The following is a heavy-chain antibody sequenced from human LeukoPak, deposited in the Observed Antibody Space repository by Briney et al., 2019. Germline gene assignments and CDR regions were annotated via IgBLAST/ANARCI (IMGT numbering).Heavy chain of an antibody. CDR2: IYTDGSRR. V-gene: IGHV3-74*01. CDR1: GFTFSNYW. D-gene: IGHD6-13*01. J-gene: IGHJ4*02. Sequence: GGSRRLSCAASGFTFSNYWMHWVRQDPGKGLVWVSRIYTDGSRRSYADSVKGRFTISRDNAKNTVYLQMNSLRAEDTAVYYCASASSHRIAAGGDYWGQGTLVTVSS. CDR3: ASASSHRIAAGGDY.